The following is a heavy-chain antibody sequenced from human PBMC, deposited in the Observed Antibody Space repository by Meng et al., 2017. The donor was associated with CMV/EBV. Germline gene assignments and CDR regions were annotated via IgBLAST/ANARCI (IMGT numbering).Heavy chain of an antibody. CDR3: ARDRGGYCSSTGCYTYYYYGMDV. Sequence: GGSLRLSCAASGFTFSSYWMSWVRQAPGKGLEWVAVISYDGSNKYYADSVKGRFTISRDNSKNTLYLQMNSLRAEDTAVCYCARDRGGYCSSTGCYTYYYYGMDVWGQGTTVTVSS. J-gene: IGHJ6*02. CDR1: GFTFSSYW. CDR2: ISYDGSNK. V-gene: IGHV3-30-3*01. D-gene: IGHD2-2*02.